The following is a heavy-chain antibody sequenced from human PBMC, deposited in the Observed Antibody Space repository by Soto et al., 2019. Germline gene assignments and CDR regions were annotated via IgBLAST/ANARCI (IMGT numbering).Heavy chain of an antibody. Sequence: ASVKVSCKASGYTFTSYAMHWVRQAPGQRLEWMGWINAGNGNTKYSQKFQGRVTITRDTSASTAYMELSSLRSEDTAVYYCARDKSSWIQLKGFRSVHYDFDYWGQGTLVTVSS. D-gene: IGHD5-18*01. CDR3: ARDKSSWIQLKGFRSVHYDFDY. J-gene: IGHJ4*02. CDR2: INAGNGNT. V-gene: IGHV1-3*01. CDR1: GYTFTSYA.